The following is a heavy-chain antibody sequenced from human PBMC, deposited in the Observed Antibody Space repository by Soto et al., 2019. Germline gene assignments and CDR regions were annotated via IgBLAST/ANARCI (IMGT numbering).Heavy chain of an antibody. CDR2: VKPYSDGT. V-gene: IGHV1-2*02. CDR1: GYTFTDYY. CDR3: ARGPKDYYDSTEELDY. D-gene: IGHD3-22*01. J-gene: IGHJ4*02. Sequence: ASVKVSCKASGYTFTDYYLHWVRQAPGQGLEWMGWVKPYSDGTEYAQRFQGRVTMTKDTSINTAYMALSRLRSDDTAIYYCARGPKDYYDSTEELDYWGQGTLVTVSS.